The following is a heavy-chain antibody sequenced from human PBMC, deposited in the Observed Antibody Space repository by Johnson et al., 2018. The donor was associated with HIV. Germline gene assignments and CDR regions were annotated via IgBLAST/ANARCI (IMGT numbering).Heavy chain of an antibody. Sequence: VHLVESGGVVVQPGGSLRLSCAASGFTFDDYTMHWVRQAPGKGLEWVSLISWDGGSTYYAHSVKSRFTISRDNSKNSLYLQLNSLRTEDTALYYCAKDARESYSRDQSVSDACDIWGQGTMVTVSS. D-gene: IGHD1-26*01. CDR2: ISWDGGST. V-gene: IGHV3-43*01. J-gene: IGHJ3*02. CDR3: AKDARESYSRDQSVSDACDI. CDR1: GFTFDDYT.